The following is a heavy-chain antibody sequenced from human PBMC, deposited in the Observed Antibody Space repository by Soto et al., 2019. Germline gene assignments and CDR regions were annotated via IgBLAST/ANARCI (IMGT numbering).Heavy chain of an antibody. Sequence: GGSLRLSCAASGFTFSSYWMHWVRQAPGKGLVWVARINSDGSSTSYADSVKGRFTISRDNAKNTLYLQMNSLRAEDTAVSYCARVVREQWLRIYGMDVWGQGTTVTVSS. CDR1: GFTFSSYW. CDR3: ARVVREQWLRIYGMDV. J-gene: IGHJ6*02. D-gene: IGHD6-19*01. V-gene: IGHV3-74*01. CDR2: INSDGSST.